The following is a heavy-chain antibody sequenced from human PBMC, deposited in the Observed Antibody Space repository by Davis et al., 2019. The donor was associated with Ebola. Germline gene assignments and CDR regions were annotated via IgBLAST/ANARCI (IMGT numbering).Heavy chain of an antibody. CDR3: ARVRVVYATHYYYYYGMDV. Sequence: SETLSLTCTVSGGSISSYYWSWIRQPPGKGLEWIGEINHSGSTNYNPSLKSRVTISVDTSKNQFSLKLSSVTAADTAVYYCARVRVVYATHYYYYYGMDVWGQGTTVTVSS. CDR1: GGSISSYY. J-gene: IGHJ6*02. V-gene: IGHV4-34*01. D-gene: IGHD2-8*02. CDR2: INHSGST.